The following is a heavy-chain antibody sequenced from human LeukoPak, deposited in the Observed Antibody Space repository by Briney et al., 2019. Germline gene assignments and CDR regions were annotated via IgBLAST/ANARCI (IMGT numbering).Heavy chain of an antibody. CDR1: GFTFSSYW. Sequence: GGSLRLSCVASGFTFSSYWMHWVRQDPRKGLVWVSRINGDGRNINYADSVRGRFTISRDNSKNTLYLQMHSLRVEDTAVYFCARDPGAFPYFFDNWGQGTLVTVSS. V-gene: IGHV3-74*01. CDR2: INGDGRNI. J-gene: IGHJ4*02. D-gene: IGHD4/OR15-4a*01. CDR3: ARDPGAFPYFFDN.